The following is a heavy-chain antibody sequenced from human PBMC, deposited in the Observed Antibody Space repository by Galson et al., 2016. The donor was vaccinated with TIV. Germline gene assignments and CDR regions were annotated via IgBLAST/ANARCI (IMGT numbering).Heavy chain of an antibody. CDR1: GDTFTGYY. CDR3: ARARYGDYFDY. J-gene: IGHJ4*02. D-gene: IGHD4-17*01. V-gene: IGHV1-2*02. Sequence: SVKVSCKASGDTFTGYYLHWVRQAPGQGLEWMGWIDPRSVATNYAQKFQGRVTMTRDTSISTAHMELTRLTPDDTAVYYCARARYGDYFDYWGQGTLVTVSS. CDR2: IDPRSVAT.